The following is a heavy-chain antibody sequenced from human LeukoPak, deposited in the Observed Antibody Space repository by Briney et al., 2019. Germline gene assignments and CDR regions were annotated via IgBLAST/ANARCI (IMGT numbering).Heavy chain of an antibody. J-gene: IGHJ4*02. CDR3: ARDFFAFGGVIALLDY. CDR2: IKLDGSEK. CDR1: GFTFSSYW. V-gene: IGHV3-7*01. Sequence: GGSLRLSCAASGFTFSSYWMSWVRQASGKGLEWVANIKLDGSEKYYVDSVKGRFTISRDNAKKSLYLQMNSLRDEDTAVYYCARDFFAFGGVIALLDYWGQGTLVTVSS. D-gene: IGHD3-16*02.